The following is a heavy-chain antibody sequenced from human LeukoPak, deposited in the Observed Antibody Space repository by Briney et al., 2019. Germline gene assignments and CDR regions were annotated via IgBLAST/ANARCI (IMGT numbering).Heavy chain of an antibody. V-gene: IGHV4-59*08. CDR1: GGSISTYY. Sequence: SETLSLTCTVSGGSISTYYWTWIRHPPGKGLEWIAYIYYSGNTNYNPALKSRVTISLDTSKNQFSLKLNSVTGADTAVYYCARRVTGRGTYYFDYWGQGSLVTVSS. J-gene: IGHJ4*02. CDR2: IYYSGNT. CDR3: ARRVTGRGTYYFDY. D-gene: IGHD3-16*01.